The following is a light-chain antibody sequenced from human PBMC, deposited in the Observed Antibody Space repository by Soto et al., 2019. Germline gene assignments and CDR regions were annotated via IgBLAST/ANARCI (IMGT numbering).Light chain of an antibody. CDR3: QQYNNWPPDRT. V-gene: IGKV3-15*01. CDR1: QSVGGN. Sequence: EIVMTQSPATLSVSPGERATLSCRASQSVGGNLARYQQKPGQAPRLLIYGASTRATGIPARFSGSGSGTEFTLTISSLQSEDFAIYVCQQYNNWPPDRTFGQGTKVEIK. J-gene: IGKJ1*01. CDR2: GAS.